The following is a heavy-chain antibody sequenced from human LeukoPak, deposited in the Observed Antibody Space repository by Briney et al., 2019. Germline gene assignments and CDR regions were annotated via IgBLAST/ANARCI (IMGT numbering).Heavy chain of an antibody. J-gene: IGHJ5*02. Sequence: ASVKVSCEASGYTFTSYYMHWVRQAPGQGLEWMGTINPSGGSTSYAQKFQGRVTMTRDTSTSTVYMELSSLRSEDTAVYYCARALAYCGGDCRYTNNWFDPWGQGTLVTVSS. CDR1: GYTFTSYY. D-gene: IGHD2-21*02. V-gene: IGHV1-46*01. CDR2: INPSGGST. CDR3: ARALAYCGGDCRYTNNWFDP.